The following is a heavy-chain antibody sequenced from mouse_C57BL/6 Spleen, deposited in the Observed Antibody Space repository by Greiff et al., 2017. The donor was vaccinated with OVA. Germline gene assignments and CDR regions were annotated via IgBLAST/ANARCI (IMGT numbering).Heavy chain of an antibody. CDR3: ARSDGFLAY. J-gene: IGHJ3*01. Sequence: VQLQQSGPELVKPGASVKISCKASGYAFSSSWMNWVKQRPGKGLEWIGRIYPGDGDTNYNGKFKGKATLTADKSSSTAYMQLSSLTSEDSAVYFCARSDGFLAYWGQGTLVTVSA. CDR2: IYPGDGDT. V-gene: IGHV1-82*01. CDR1: GYAFSSSW. D-gene: IGHD2-3*01.